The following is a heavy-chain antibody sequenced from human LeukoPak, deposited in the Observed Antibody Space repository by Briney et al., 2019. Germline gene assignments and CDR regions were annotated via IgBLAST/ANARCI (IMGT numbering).Heavy chain of an antibody. CDR3: ARGGMRGKISYTYYYMDV. CDR1: GFTFSSYG. Sequence: GGSLRLSCAASGFTFSSYGMNWVRQAPGKGLEWVSGFSGSTGSTHYADSVKGRFTISGDNSRDTLSLQMNSLRGEDTAVYYCARGGMRGKISYTYYYMDVWGKGTTVTVSS. CDR2: FSGSTGST. J-gene: IGHJ6*03. V-gene: IGHV3-23*01. D-gene: IGHD2-2*02.